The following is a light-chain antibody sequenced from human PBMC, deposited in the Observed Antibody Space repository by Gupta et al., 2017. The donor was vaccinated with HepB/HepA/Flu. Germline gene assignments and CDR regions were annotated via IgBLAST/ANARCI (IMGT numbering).Light chain of an antibody. CDR2: DNH. Sequence: QSVLTQPHSVSGAPGQRVTISCPGSGSNIGAGYAVHWYQHLPGTAPKLLIYDNHNRPSGVPDRFSGSNSGTSASLAITGLQAEDEADYHCQSYDRTLSAYVFGSGTKVTVL. CDR1: GSNIGAGYA. CDR3: QSYDRTLSAYV. V-gene: IGLV1-40*01. J-gene: IGLJ1*01.